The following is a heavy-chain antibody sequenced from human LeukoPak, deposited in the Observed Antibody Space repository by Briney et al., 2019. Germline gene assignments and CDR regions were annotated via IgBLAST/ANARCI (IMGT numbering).Heavy chain of an antibody. CDR2: ISGSGGST. Sequence: GGSLRLSCAASGFTFSSYAMSWVRQAPGKGLEWVSAISGSGGSTYYADSVKGRFTISRDNSKNTLYLQMNSLRAEDTAVYYCAKDLTYYGSGSYQTGGQGTLVTVSS. CDR3: AKDLTYYGSGSYQT. CDR1: GFTFSSYA. J-gene: IGHJ4*02. V-gene: IGHV3-23*01. D-gene: IGHD3-10*01.